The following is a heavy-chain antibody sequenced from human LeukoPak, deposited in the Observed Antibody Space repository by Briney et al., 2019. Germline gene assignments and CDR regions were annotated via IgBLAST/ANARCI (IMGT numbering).Heavy chain of an antibody. CDR1: GFTFSSYA. V-gene: IGHV3-30-3*01. CDR3: ARSANYDSSGYLFDY. D-gene: IGHD3-22*01. CDR2: ISYDGSNK. Sequence: GGSLRLSCAASGFTFSSYAMHWVRQAPGKGLEWVAVISYDGSNKYYADSVKGRFTISRDTSRNILYLQMNSLRVEDTAVYHCARSANYDSSGYLFDYWGQGTRVTVSS. J-gene: IGHJ4*02.